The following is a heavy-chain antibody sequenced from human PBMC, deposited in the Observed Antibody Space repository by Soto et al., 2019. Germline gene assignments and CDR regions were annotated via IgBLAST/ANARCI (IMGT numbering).Heavy chain of an antibody. Sequence: SETLSLTCTVSGASISGFYWSWIRKSAGKGLEWIGRSYATGTTDYNPSLKRRVMMSVDTSKKQFSLKLRSVTDADTDVYYCVRDGTKNLRDWFDPWGQGISVTVSS. V-gene: IGHV4-4*07. CDR1: GASISGFY. J-gene: IGHJ5*02. CDR2: SYATGTT. D-gene: IGHD1-1*01. CDR3: VRDGTKNLRDWFDP.